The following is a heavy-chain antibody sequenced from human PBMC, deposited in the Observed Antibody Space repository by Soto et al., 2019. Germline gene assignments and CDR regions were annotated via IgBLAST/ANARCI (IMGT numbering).Heavy chain of an antibody. V-gene: IGHV1-69*08. CDR3: ARDNYDFWNGYSYNWFDP. CDR1: GGAFNNYM. CDR2: INPTLGTA. J-gene: IGHJ5*02. D-gene: IGHD3-3*01. Sequence: QVQLVQSGAEAKKPGSSVKVSCMASGGAFNNYMTSWVRQAPGQGLEWLGRINPTLGTASYAQRFQGRVTISADISMSTSYMELSSLRSEDTALYFCARDNYDFWNGYSYNWFDPWGQGTLVTVSS.